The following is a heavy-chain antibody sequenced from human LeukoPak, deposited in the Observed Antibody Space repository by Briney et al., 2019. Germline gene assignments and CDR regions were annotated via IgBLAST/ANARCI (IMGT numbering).Heavy chain of an antibody. CDR1: GFTFKLYW. V-gene: IGHV3-74*01. D-gene: IGHD1-26*01. CDR2: INDDGSDT. J-gene: IGHJ4*02. Sequence: GGSLRLSCAVSGFTFKLYWMHWVRQAPGKGPVWVSRINDDGSDTTYADSVKGRFTISRDNSKNTLYLQMNSLRAEDTAVYYCARVVYSGNYHVGESDYWGQGTLVTVSS. CDR3: ARVVYSGNYHVGESDY.